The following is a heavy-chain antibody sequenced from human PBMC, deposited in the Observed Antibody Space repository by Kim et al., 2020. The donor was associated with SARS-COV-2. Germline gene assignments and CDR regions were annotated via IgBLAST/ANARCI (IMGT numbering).Heavy chain of an antibody. Sequence: GESLKISCKGSGYSFTSYWIGWVRQMPGKGLEWMGIIYPGDSDTRYSPSFQGQVTISADKSISTAYLQWSSLKASDTAMYYCARPPDYGGNSLAFDIWGQGTMVTVSS. J-gene: IGHJ3*02. D-gene: IGHD4-17*01. CDR2: IYPGDSDT. CDR1: GYSFTSYW. V-gene: IGHV5-51*01. CDR3: ARPPDYGGNSLAFDI.